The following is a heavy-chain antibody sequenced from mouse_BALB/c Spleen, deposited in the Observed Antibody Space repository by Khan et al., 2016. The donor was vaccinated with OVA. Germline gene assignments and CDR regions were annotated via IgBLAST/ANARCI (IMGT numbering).Heavy chain of an antibody. D-gene: IGHD1-1*01. J-gene: IGHJ2*01. CDR2: IDPSSGYT. V-gene: IGHV1-4*01. CDR3: ERSAFYGRSSYFDY. CDR1: GYTFTSYT. Sequence: QVQLQQSGAELARPGASVTMSCKASGYTFTSYTMHWIKQRPGQALEWIGYIDPSSGYTNYNQNFRDKATLTADKSSSTAYIQLTSLTSEDSAVHYCERSAFYGRSSYFDYLSPGTTLTVSS.